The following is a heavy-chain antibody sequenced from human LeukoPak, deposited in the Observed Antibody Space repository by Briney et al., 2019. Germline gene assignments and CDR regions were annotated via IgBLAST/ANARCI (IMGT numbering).Heavy chain of an antibody. V-gene: IGHV1-2*02. CDR3: ARVKGGFGELSSFDY. Sequence: ASVKVSCKASGYTFTDYYMHWVRQAPGQGHEWMGWSNPNSGGTQYAQKFQGRVTMTRDTSITTAYMELSSLTFDDTAVYYCARVKGGFGELSSFDYWGQGTLVTVSS. J-gene: IGHJ4*02. CDR1: GYTFTDYY. CDR2: SNPNSGGT. D-gene: IGHD3-10*01.